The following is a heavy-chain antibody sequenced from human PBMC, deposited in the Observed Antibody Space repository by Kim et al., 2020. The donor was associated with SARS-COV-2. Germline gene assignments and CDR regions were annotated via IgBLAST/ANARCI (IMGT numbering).Heavy chain of an antibody. J-gene: IGHJ4*02. V-gene: IGHV3-43*01. D-gene: IGHD3-3*01. Sequence: ADSVKGRFTISRDNSKNSLYLQMNSLRTEDTALYYCAKDAVEWLSEKFDYWGQGTLVTVSS. CDR3: AKDAVEWLSEKFDY.